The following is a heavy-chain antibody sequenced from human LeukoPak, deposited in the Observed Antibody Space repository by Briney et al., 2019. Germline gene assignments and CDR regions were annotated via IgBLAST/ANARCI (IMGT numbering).Heavy chain of an antibody. Sequence: GRSLRLSCAASGFTFSSYGMHWVRQAPGKGLEWVAVISYDGSNKYYADSVKGRFTISRDNSKNTLYLQMNSLRAEDTAAYYCAKVVGATHLPVDYWGQGTLVTVSS. J-gene: IGHJ4*02. CDR3: AKVVGATHLPVDY. CDR2: ISYDGSNK. V-gene: IGHV3-30*18. CDR1: GFTFSSYG. D-gene: IGHD1-26*01.